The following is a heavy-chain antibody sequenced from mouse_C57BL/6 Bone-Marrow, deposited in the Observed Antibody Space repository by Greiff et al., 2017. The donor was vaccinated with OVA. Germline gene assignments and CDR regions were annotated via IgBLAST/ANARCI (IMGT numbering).Heavy chain of an antibody. V-gene: IGHV1-55*01. J-gene: IGHJ3*01. CDR2: IYPGSGST. CDR1: GYTFTSYW. Sequence: QVQLKQPGAELVKPGASVKMSCKASGYTFTSYWITWVKQRPGQGLEWIGDIYPGSGSTNYNEKFKSKATLTVDTSSSTAYMQLSSLTAEDSAVYYCARDDYDVPFADWGQGTLVTVSA. D-gene: IGHD2-4*01. CDR3: ARDDYDVPFAD.